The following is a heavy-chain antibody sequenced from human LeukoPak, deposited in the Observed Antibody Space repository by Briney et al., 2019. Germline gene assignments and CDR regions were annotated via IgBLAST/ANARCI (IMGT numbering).Heavy chain of an antibody. D-gene: IGHD6-19*01. CDR1: GFTFSSYA. V-gene: IGHV3-23*01. J-gene: IGHJ4*02. Sequence: PGGSLRLSCAASGFTFSSYAMSWVRQAPGKGLEWVSAISGSGGSTYYADSVKGRFTISRDNSKNTLYLQMNSLRAEDTAVYYCAKADYPGYSSGWTDYYFDYWGQGTLVTVSS. CDR3: AKADYPGYSSGWTDYYFDY. CDR2: ISGSGGST.